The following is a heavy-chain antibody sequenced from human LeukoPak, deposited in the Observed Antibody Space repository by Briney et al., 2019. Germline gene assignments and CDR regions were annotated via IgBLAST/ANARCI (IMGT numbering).Heavy chain of an antibody. CDR1: GGSFSGYY. CDR2: INHSGST. V-gene: IGHV4-34*01. D-gene: IGHD5-18*01. J-gene: IGHJ4*02. CDR3: ARGAAGYDY. Sequence: SETLSLTCAVYGGSFSGYYWIWIRQPPGKGLEWIGEINHSGSTNYNPSLKSRVTISVDTSKNQFSLKLSSVTAADTAVYYCARGAAGYDYWGQGTLVTVSS.